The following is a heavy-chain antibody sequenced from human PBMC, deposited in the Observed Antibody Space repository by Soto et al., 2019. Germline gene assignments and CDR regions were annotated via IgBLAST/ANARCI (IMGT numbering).Heavy chain of an antibody. J-gene: IGHJ4*02. CDR1: GYTFTSYG. CDR3: ARGDRYYYGSGSYYSGSY. D-gene: IGHD3-10*01. Sequence: GASVKVSCKASGYTFTSYGISWVRQAPGQGLEWMGWISAYNGNTNYAQKLQGRVTMTTDTSTSTAYMELRSLRSDDTAVYYCARGDRYYYGSGSYYSGSYWGQGTLVTVSS. CDR2: ISAYNGNT. V-gene: IGHV1-18*01.